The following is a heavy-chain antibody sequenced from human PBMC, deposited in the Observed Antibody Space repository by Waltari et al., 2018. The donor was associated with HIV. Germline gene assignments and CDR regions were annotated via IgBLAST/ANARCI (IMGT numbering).Heavy chain of an antibody. CDR3: ARDSRGSTWSLNWFDP. D-gene: IGHD6-6*01. V-gene: IGHV3-21*01. J-gene: IGHJ5*02. Sequence: VESGGGPVKPGESLRLSCVTSGFIFNSYSMNWVRQAPGKGPEWVSSISSSGNFKHYADSVKGRFTISRDNAENSLYLQMNGLRAEDTAIYYCARDSRGSTWSLNWFDPWGQGTLVTVSS. CDR1: GFIFNSYS. CDR2: ISSSGNFK.